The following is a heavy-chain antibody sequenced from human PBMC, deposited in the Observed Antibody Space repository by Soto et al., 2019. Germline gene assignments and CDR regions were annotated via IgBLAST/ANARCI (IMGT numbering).Heavy chain of an antibody. D-gene: IGHD3-9*01. CDR3: VRDLGRYFRSGYMDL. Sequence: EVQLVESGGGLVKPGGSLRLSCTASGFAFNTFRMNCVRQAPGKGLEWVSSINEDSTYIYYADSLRGRITNSRDNAKDSLFLQINSLSPDDTAVYYCVRDLGRYFRSGYMDLWGDGATVTVSS. J-gene: IGHJ6*03. V-gene: IGHV3-21*02. CDR2: INEDSTYI. CDR1: GFAFNTFR.